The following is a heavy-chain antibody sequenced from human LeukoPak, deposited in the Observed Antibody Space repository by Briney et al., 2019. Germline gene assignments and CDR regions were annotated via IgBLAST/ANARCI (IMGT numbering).Heavy chain of an antibody. CDR1: GYTFNSYG. V-gene: IGHV1-18*01. J-gene: IGHJ6*02. CDR3: ARDEVVAAPNYFGMVV. Sequence: ASVKVSCKASGYTFNSYGISWVRQAPGQGLEWMGWISVYNGNTNYAQKFQGRVTLTRDTSLSTAYMELSNLRSDDTAVYYCARDEVVAAPNYFGMVVWGQGTTVSVSS. D-gene: IGHD2-15*01. CDR2: ISVYNGNT.